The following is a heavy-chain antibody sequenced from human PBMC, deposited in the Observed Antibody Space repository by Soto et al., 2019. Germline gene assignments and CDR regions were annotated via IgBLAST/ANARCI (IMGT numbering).Heavy chain of an antibody. J-gene: IGHJ3*02. CDR2: ISGSGGST. V-gene: IGHV3-23*01. CDR1: GFTFSSYA. CDR3: AKASPISIVVVVAAIVDAFDI. Sequence: EVQLLESGGGLVQPGGSLRLSCAASGFTFSSYAMSWVRQAPGKGLEWVSAISGSGGSTYYADSVKGRFTISRDNSKNTLYLQMNSLRAEDTAVYYCAKASPISIVVVVAAIVDAFDIWGQGTMVTVSS. D-gene: IGHD2-15*01.